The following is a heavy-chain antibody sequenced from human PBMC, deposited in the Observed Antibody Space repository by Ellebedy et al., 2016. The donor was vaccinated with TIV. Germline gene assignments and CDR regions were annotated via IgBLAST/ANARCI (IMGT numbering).Heavy chain of an antibody. CDR2: ISSSGTTK. V-gene: IGHV3-48*03. D-gene: IGHD2-15*01. CDR1: GFPFSSFA. J-gene: IGHJ6*02. Sequence: GESLKISCAASGFPFSSFAFNWVRQSPGKGLEWVSSISSSGTTKYYADSVKGRFTISRDNAKNSLYLQMNSLRAEDTAVYYCAAAHYYFYGKDVWGQGTRVTVSS. CDR3: AAAHYYFYGKDV.